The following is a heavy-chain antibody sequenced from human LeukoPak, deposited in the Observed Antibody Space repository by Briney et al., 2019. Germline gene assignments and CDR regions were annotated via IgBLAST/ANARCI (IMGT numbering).Heavy chain of an antibody. D-gene: IGHD2-15*01. CDR1: GFTGSRTY. CDR3: ARDHVVASGAVAY. Sequence: GGSLRLSCAASGFTGSRTYMTWVRQAPGKGLEWVSIIYAAGSTHYADSVKGRFTISRDNSKNTLHLQMDSLTIEDSALYYCARDHVVASGAVAYWGQGTLVTVSS. J-gene: IGHJ4*02. V-gene: IGHV3-53*01. CDR2: IYAAGST.